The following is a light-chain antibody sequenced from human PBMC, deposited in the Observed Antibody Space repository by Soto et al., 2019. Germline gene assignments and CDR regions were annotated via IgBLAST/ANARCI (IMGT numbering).Light chain of an antibody. Sequence: QSALTQPRSVSGSPGQSVTISCTGTSSNVGGYSYVSWYQQHPGIAPQLIIYDVTKRPSGVPDRFSGSKSGNTASLTISGLQAEDEADYYCCSYAGSYSGVFGGGTKPTVL. J-gene: IGLJ3*02. V-gene: IGLV2-11*01. CDR1: SSNVGGYSY. CDR2: DVT. CDR3: CSYAGSYSGV.